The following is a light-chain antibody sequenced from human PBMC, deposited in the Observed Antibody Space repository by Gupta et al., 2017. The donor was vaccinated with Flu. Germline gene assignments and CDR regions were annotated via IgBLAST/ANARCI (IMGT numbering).Light chain of an antibody. Sequence: IVMTQSPYSLAVSLAERATINCKSSQSGFYSSNNKNYLAWYQQKPGQPPKLLIYWASTREAGVPDRFSGRGSGTDFTLTISSLQAEDVAVYYCQQYYSTPQTFGHGTKVDIK. V-gene: IGKV4-1*01. J-gene: IGKJ3*01. CDR1: QSGFYSSNNKNY. CDR3: QQYYSTPQT. CDR2: WAS.